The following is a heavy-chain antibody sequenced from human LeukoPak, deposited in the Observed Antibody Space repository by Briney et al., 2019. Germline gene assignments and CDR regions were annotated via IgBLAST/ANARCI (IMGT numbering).Heavy chain of an antibody. CDR1: GFTFSSYS. D-gene: IGHD2-2*02. Sequence: GGSLRLSCAASGFTFSSYSMNWVRQAPGKGLEWVSYISSSSNTIYYADSVKGRFTISRDNAKNSLYLQMNSLRAEDTAVYYCARDRYLRDWGQGTLVTVSS. CDR2: ISSSSNTI. J-gene: IGHJ4*02. V-gene: IGHV3-48*01. CDR3: ARDRYLRD.